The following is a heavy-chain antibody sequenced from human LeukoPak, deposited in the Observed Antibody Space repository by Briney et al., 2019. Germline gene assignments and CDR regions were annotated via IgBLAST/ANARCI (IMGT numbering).Heavy chain of an antibody. J-gene: IGHJ5*02. CDR1: GFTFSNYA. Sequence: PGGSLRLSCAASGFTFSNYALTWVRQPPGKGLEWIGEINHSGSTNYNPSLKSRVTISVDTSKNQFSLKLSSVTAADTAVYYCARGAGRITIFGVVIPNWFDPWGQGTLVTVSS. CDR2: INHSGST. D-gene: IGHD3-3*01. CDR3: ARGAGRITIFGVVIPNWFDP. V-gene: IGHV4-34*01.